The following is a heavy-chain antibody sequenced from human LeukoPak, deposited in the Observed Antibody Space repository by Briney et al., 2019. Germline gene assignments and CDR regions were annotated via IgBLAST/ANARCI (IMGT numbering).Heavy chain of an antibody. CDR1: GYIFTGYY. CDR2: INPNSGGT. CDR3: ARGDPYYYDSSGYYDY. J-gene: IGHJ4*02. V-gene: IGHV1-2*02. D-gene: IGHD3-22*01. Sequence: ASVKVSCKASGYIFTGYYMHWVRQAPGQGLEWMGWINPNSGGTNYAQKFQGRVTMTRDTSISTAYMELSRLRSDDTAVYYCARGDPYYYDSSGYYDYWGQGTLVTVSS.